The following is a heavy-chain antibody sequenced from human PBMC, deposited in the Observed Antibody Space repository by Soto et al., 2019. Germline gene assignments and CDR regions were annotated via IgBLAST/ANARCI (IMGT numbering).Heavy chain of an antibody. CDR3: ARDHFGSGSQPLH. V-gene: IGHV1-8*01. CDR1: GYTFTSYD. D-gene: IGHD3-10*01. Sequence: QVQLVQSGAEVKKPGASVKVSCKASGYTFTSYDINWVRQATGQGLEWTGWMNPNSGDTGYAQKFQGRVSMTRDTSISTVYMELSSLRSEDTAVYYCARDHFGSGSQPLHWGQGTLVTVSS. J-gene: IGHJ4*02. CDR2: MNPNSGDT.